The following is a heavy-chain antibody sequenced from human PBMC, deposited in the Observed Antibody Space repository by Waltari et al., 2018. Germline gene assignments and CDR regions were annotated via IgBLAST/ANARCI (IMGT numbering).Heavy chain of an antibody. CDR2: ISYDGINK. CDR3: ARDGRRYIVATINDGYFDL. V-gene: IGHV3-30*04. Sequence: QVQLVESGGGVVQPGRSLRLSCAASGFTFSRYAMHWVRQAPGKGLGWVAVISYDGINKYYAAAVNGRFTISIDNSKNTLFLQMNSLRAEDTAVYYCARDGRRYIVATINDGYFDLWGRGTLVTVSS. D-gene: IGHD5-12*01. J-gene: IGHJ2*01. CDR1: GFTFSRYA.